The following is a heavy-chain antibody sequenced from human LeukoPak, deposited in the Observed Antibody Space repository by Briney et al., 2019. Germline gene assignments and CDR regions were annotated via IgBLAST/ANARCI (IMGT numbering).Heavy chain of an antibody. Sequence: GGPLRLSCAASGFTFSSYAMHWVRQAPGKGLEWVGFIRNRAYGGTTEYAASVKGRFTISRDDSKSIAYLQMNSLKTEDTAVYYCLRHYSRWGQGTLVTVSS. CDR3: LRHYSR. J-gene: IGHJ4*02. V-gene: IGHV3-49*04. CDR1: GFTFSSYA. D-gene: IGHD6-13*01. CDR2: IRNRAYGGTT.